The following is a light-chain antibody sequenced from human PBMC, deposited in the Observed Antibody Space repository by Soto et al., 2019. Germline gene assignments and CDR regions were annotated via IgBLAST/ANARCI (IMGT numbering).Light chain of an antibody. V-gene: IGKV1-39*01. CDR2: AAS. CDR1: QSVSNY. J-gene: IGKJ4*01. Sequence: DIQMTQSPSSLSASVGDRVTITCRASQSVSNYLNWYRQLPGKAPKLLIYAASSLQSGVPSRFSGSGSGTDSTLTISSLQPEDFATYYCQQSYSTPLTFGGGTKVDI. CDR3: QQSYSTPLT.